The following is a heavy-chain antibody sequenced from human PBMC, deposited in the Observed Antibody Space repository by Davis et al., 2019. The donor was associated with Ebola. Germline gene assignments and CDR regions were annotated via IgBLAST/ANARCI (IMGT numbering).Heavy chain of an antibody. CDR3: ARTTKTSVSDSGLGYTYLDP. D-gene: IGHD1-1*01. CDR1: GGSFSSYY. Sequence: SETLSLTCAVYGGSFSSYYWRWIRQSPGKGLERIGNISHAGFSAYNPSLTSRVTISVDTSKNQFALKMNPVTAADTAIYYCARTTKTSVSDSGLGYTYLDPWSQGTLVTVSS. V-gene: IGHV4-34*01. J-gene: IGHJ5*02. CDR2: ISHAGFS.